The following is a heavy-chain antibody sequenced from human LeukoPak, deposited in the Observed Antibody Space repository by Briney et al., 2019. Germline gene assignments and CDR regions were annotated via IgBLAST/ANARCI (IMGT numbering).Heavy chain of an antibody. V-gene: IGHV1-2*02. D-gene: IGHD6-19*01. CDR1: GYTFSGYY. CDR3: AQSSGWDSLKY. J-gene: IGHJ4*02. CDR2: ISPNSGGT. Sequence: ASVKVSCKASGYTFSGYYMHWVRQAPGQGLEWMGWISPNSGGTNYAQKFQGRVSMTRDTSISTAYMELSRLRSDDTAVYYCAQSSGWDSLKYWGQGTLVTVSS.